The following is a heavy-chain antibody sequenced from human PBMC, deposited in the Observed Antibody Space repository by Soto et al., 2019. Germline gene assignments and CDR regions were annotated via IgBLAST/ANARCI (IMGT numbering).Heavy chain of an antibody. CDR1: GGSIGSYH. V-gene: IGHV4-59*01. D-gene: IGHD6-6*01. CDR2: VYYTGTT. CDR3: ARVSSSSSFDY. Sequence: SETLSLTCTVSGGSIGSYHWSWVRQPPGKGLEWIASVYYTGTTNYNPSLKSRVTISVDTSKNQFSLKLSSVTAADTAVYYCARVSSSSSFDYWGQGTLVTVSS. J-gene: IGHJ4*02.